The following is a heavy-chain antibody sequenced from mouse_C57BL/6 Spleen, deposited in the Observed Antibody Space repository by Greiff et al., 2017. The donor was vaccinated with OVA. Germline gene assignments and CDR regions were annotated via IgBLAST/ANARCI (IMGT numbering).Heavy chain of an antibody. Sequence: QVQLQQSGAELARPGASVKLSCKASGYTFTSYGISWVKQRTGQGLEWIGAIYPRSGNTYYNEKFKGKATLTADKSSSTAFMELRSLTSEDSAVYFCAREELRLHDYYAMDYWGQGTSVTVSS. CDR3: AREELRLHDYYAMDY. V-gene: IGHV1-81*01. D-gene: IGHD3-2*02. CDR1: GYTFTSYG. CDR2: IYPRSGNT. J-gene: IGHJ4*01.